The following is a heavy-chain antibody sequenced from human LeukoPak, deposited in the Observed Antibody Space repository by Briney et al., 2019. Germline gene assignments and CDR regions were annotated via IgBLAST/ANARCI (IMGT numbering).Heavy chain of an antibody. J-gene: IGHJ3*02. Sequence: GGSLRLSCAASGFTFDDYAMHWVRQAPGKGLEWVSGISWNSGSIGYADSVKGRFTISRDNAKNSLYLQMNSLRAEGTALYYCAEDIGSYYGRDAFDIWGQGTMVTVSS. CDR2: ISWNSGSI. V-gene: IGHV3-9*01. D-gene: IGHD1-26*01. CDR3: AEDIGSYYGRDAFDI. CDR1: GFTFDDYA.